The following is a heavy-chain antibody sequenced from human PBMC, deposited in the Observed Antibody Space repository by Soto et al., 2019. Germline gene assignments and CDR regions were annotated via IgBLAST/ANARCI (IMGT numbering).Heavy chain of an antibody. CDR1: GGSFSGYY. CDR2: INHSGST. D-gene: IGHD2-15*01. J-gene: IGHJ4*02. Sequence: PSETLSLTCAVYGGSFSGYYWSWIRQPPGKGLEWIGEINHSGSTNYNPSLKSRVTISVDTSKNQFSLKLSSVTAADTAVYYCAGAGYCSGGSCNGVYYWGQGTLVTVSS. V-gene: IGHV4-34*01. CDR3: AGAGYCSGGSCNGVYY.